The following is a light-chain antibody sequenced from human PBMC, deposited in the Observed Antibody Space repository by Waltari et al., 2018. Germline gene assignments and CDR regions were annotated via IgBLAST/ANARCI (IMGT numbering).Light chain of an antibody. V-gene: IGLV2-8*01. CDR2: EVS. Sequence: QSALTQPPSASGSPGQSVTTPCTGTSSAVGGHNYVSWYQQHPGKATKFMIYEVSKRPSGVPDRFSGSKSGNTASLTVSGLQTEDEADYYCSSYAGSNIVFGTGTKVTVL. J-gene: IGLJ1*01. CDR3: SSYAGSNIV. CDR1: SSAVGGHNY.